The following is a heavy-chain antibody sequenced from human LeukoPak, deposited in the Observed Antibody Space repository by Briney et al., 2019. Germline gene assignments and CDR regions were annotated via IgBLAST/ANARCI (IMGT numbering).Heavy chain of an antibody. Sequence: ASVKVSCKASGYTFTNYGISWVRQAPGQGLEWMGWINSYNGNTKYAQKLQGRVTMTTDTSTSTVYIELRSLRSDDTAVCYCAREGSSYCSGDSCYGDAFDMWGQGTMVTVSS. CDR1: GYTFTNYG. CDR3: AREGSSYCSGDSCYGDAFDM. J-gene: IGHJ3*02. D-gene: IGHD2-15*01. V-gene: IGHV1-18*01. CDR2: INSYNGNT.